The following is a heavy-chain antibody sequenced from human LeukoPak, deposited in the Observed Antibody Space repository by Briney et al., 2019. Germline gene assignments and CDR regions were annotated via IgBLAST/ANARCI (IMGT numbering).Heavy chain of an antibody. D-gene: IGHD1-26*01. J-gene: IGHJ4*02. Sequence: SGGSLRLSCAASRFMFSSYAMHWVRQAPGKGLEWVAVISYDGYNENYADSVKGRFTTSRDNSKNTLFLQMNSLRAEDTAIYYCAKYGPQDSGSSHFDYWGQGALVTVSS. CDR2: ISYDGYNE. CDR1: RFMFSSYA. CDR3: AKYGPQDSGSSHFDY. V-gene: IGHV3-30*04.